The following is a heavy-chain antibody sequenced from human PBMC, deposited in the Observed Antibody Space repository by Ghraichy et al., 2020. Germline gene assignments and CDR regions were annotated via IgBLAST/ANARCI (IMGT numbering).Heavy chain of an antibody. CDR2: IYYSGST. CDR1: GGSISSYY. CDR3: ARANYYYYYMDV. Sequence: SETLSLTCTVSGGSISSYYWSWIRQPPGKGLEWIGYIYYSGSTNYNPSLKSRVTISVDTSKNQFSLKLSSVTAADTAVYYCARANYYYYYMDVWGKGTTVTVSS. V-gene: IGHV4-59*08. J-gene: IGHJ6*03.